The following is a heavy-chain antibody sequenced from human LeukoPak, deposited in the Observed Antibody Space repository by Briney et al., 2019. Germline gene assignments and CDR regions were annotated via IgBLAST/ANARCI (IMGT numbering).Heavy chain of an antibody. V-gene: IGHV3-15*01. CDR1: GFTFDDYG. CDR2: IKSKTDGGTT. CDR3: TTDPGPGAPFDI. D-gene: IGHD1-1*01. J-gene: IGHJ3*02. Sequence: GGSLRLSCAASGFTFDDYGMSWVRQAPGKGLEWVGRIKSKTDGGTTDYAAPVKGRFTISRDDSKNTLYLQMNSLKTEDTAVYYCTTDPGPGAPFDIWGQGTMVTVSS.